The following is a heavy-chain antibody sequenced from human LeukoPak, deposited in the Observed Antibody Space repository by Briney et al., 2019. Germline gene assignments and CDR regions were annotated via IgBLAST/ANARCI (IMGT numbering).Heavy chain of an antibody. J-gene: IGHJ4*02. CDR3: ARATQDIVVVDY. CDR1: GGSISSYY. CDR2: IYYSGST. V-gene: IGHV4-59*01. D-gene: IGHD2-2*01. Sequence: SETLSLTCTVSGGSISSYYWSWIRQPPGKGLEWIGYIYYSGSTNYNPSLKSRVTISVDTPKNQFSLKLSSVTAADTAVYYCARATQDIVVVDYWGQGTLVTVSS.